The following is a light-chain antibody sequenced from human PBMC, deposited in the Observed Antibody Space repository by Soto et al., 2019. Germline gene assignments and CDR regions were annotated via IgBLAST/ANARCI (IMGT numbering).Light chain of an antibody. J-gene: IGKJ4*01. Sequence: EIVLTQSPGTLSLSPGERATLSCRASQSVSSNFLAWYQQIPGQTPRLLIYNASSRATGIPDNVSGSGSGTDFTLTISRLGPEDFAVYYWQQYGSSTLTFGGGTKVEIK. CDR1: QSVSSNF. V-gene: IGKV3-20*01. CDR2: NAS. CDR3: QQYGSSTLT.